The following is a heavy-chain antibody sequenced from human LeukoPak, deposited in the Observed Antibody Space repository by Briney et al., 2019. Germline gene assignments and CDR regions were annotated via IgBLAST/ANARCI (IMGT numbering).Heavy chain of an antibody. Sequence: GGSLRLSCAASGFTFSDYYMSWIRQAPGKGLEWVSYISSSGSTIYYADSVKGRFTISRDNAKNSLYLQMNSLRAEDTAVYYCAKTPGSSSHWFDPWGQGTLVTVSS. J-gene: IGHJ5*02. CDR2: ISSSGSTI. D-gene: IGHD6-6*01. V-gene: IGHV3-11*04. CDR1: GFTFSDYY. CDR3: AKTPGSSSHWFDP.